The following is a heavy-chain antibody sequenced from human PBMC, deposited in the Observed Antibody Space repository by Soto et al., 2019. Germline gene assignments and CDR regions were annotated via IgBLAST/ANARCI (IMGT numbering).Heavy chain of an antibody. CDR3: ARSRSAGYVYFVS. CDR1: GGTFSNYA. V-gene: IGHV1-69*12. CDR2: IIPIFGTA. J-gene: IGHJ4*02. Sequence: QVQLEQSGAEVKKPGSSVKVSCKASGGTFSNYAISWVRQAPGQGLEWMGGIIPIFGTANYAQKLQDRVTITADESTSTAYMELSSLRSDDTAVYYCARSRSAGYVYFVSWGQGTLVTVSS. D-gene: IGHD3-10*02.